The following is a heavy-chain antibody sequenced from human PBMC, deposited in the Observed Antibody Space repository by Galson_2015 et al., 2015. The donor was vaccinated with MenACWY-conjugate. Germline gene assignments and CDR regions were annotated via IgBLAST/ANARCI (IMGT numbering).Heavy chain of an antibody. CDR2: INPGNGNT. D-gene: IGHD3-16*02. V-gene: IGHV1-3*01. Sequence: SCKASGYTFATYTMHWVRQAPGQRLEWMGWINPGNGNTKYSQKFQGRVTITRDTSASTAYMALNSLRSEDTAVYYCARARYTNTNYNYGMDVWGQGTTVTVSS. J-gene: IGHJ6*02. CDR1: GYTFATYT. CDR3: ARARYTNTNYNYGMDV.